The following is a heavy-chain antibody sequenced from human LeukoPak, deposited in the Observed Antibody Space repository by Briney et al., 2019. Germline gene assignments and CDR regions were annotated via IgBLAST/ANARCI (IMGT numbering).Heavy chain of an antibody. J-gene: IGHJ6*02. CDR1: GGTFSSYA. V-gene: IGHV1-69*04. CDR2: IIPILGIA. CDR3: ARDSPIAAAIYGMDV. D-gene: IGHD6-13*01. Sequence: GSSVKVSCKASGGTFSSYAISWVRQAPGQGLEWMGRIIPILGIANYAQKFQGRVTITADKSTSTAYMELSSLRSENTAVYYCARDSPIAAAIYGMDVWGQGTTVTVSS.